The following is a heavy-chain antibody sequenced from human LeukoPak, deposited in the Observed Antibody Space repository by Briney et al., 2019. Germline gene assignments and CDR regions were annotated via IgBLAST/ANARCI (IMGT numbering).Heavy chain of an antibody. V-gene: IGHV3-64*01. Sequence: GGSLRLSCAASGFTFSSYAMHWVRQAPGKGLEYVSAISSNGGSTYYANSVKGRFTISRDNSKNTLYLQMGSLRAEDMAVYYCAGDPDLRFLEWLRRGYYYYYMDVWGKGTTVTVSS. CDR2: ISSNGGST. J-gene: IGHJ6*03. CDR1: GFTFSSYA. D-gene: IGHD3-3*01. CDR3: AGDPDLRFLEWLRRGYYYYYMDV.